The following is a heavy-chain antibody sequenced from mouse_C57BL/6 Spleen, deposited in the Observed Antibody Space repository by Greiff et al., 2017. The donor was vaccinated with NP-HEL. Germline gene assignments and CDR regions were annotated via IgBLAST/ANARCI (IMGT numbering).Heavy chain of an antibody. CDR3: ARNSGDGYYPYYFDY. Sequence: QVQLQQSGPGLVAPSQSLSITCTVSGFSLTSYAISWVRQPPGKGLEWLGVIWTGGGTNYNSALKSRLSISKDNSKSQVFLKMNSLQTDDTARYYCARNSGDGYYPYYFDYWGQGTTLTVSS. J-gene: IGHJ2*01. D-gene: IGHD2-3*01. CDR2: IWTGGGT. V-gene: IGHV2-9-1*01. CDR1: GFSLTSYA.